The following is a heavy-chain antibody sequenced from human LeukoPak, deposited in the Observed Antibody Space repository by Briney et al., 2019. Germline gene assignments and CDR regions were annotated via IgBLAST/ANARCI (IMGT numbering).Heavy chain of an antibody. CDR2: IYYSGST. V-gene: IGHV4-59*01. CDR3: ARAGSYYYDSSGYAAFDI. CDR1: GGSISSYY. Sequence: SETLSLTCTVSGGSISSYYWSWIRQPPGKGLEWIRYIYYSGSTNYNPSLKSRVTISVDTSKNQFSLKLSSVTAADTAVYYCARAGSYYYDSSGYAAFDIWGQGTMVTVSS. D-gene: IGHD3-22*01. J-gene: IGHJ3*02.